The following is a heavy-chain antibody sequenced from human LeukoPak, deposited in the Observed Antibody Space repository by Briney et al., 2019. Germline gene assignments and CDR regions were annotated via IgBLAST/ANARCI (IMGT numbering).Heavy chain of an antibody. D-gene: IGHD6-19*01. CDR3: ARDSYSSGWPFDY. Sequence: GGSLRLSCAASGFTFSSYGMHWVRQAPGKGLEWVANIKQDGSEKYYVDSVKGRFTISRDNAKNSLYLQMNSLRAEDTAVYYCARDSYSSGWPFDYWGQGTLVTVSS. CDR1: GFTFSSYG. J-gene: IGHJ4*02. V-gene: IGHV3-7*01. CDR2: IKQDGSEK.